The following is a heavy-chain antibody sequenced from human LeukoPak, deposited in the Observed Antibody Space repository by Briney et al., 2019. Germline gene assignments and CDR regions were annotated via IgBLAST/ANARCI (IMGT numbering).Heavy chain of an antibody. Sequence: PGGSLRLSCAASGLTFTNYGMHWVRQAPGKGLEWVTFIRYDGSTKYYADSVKGRFTISRDNSKNTLYLQMNSLKAEDTAVYYCAKEKYCTATTRQGNDAFDFWGQGTVVTVSS. CDR1: GLTFTNYG. D-gene: IGHD2-8*02. J-gene: IGHJ3*01. CDR3: AKEKYCTATTRQGNDAFDF. V-gene: IGHV3-30*02. CDR2: IRYDGSTK.